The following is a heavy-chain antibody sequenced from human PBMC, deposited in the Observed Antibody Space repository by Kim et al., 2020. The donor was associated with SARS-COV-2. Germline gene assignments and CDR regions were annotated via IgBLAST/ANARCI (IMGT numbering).Heavy chain of an antibody. CDR3: ARVPRRRDGFNYSWFDP. Sequence: SETLSLTCAVYGGSFSGYYWTWIRQPPGKGLEWIGEINHSGSTNYNPSLKSRVTISADTSKNQFSLKLSSVTAADTAVYFCARVPRRRDGFNYSWFDPWGQGTLVTVSS. D-gene: IGHD5-12*01. J-gene: IGHJ5*02. CDR2: INHSGST. V-gene: IGHV4-34*01. CDR1: GGSFSGYY.